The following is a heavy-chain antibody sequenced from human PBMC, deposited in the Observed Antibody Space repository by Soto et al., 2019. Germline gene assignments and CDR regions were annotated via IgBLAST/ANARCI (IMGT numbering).Heavy chain of an antibody. Sequence: QVQLVQSGAEVKKPGASVRVSCEASGYTFTDYDINWVRLATGQGLEWMGWMNPSSGYTGYAQKFQGRVTMTWDTSISTAYIELSSLTSADTAVYYCARFVRHQLPTIDYWGQGALVTVSS. CDR1: GYTFTDYD. J-gene: IGHJ4*02. CDR2: MNPSSGYT. D-gene: IGHD1-26*01. V-gene: IGHV1-8*01. CDR3: ARFVRHQLPTIDY.